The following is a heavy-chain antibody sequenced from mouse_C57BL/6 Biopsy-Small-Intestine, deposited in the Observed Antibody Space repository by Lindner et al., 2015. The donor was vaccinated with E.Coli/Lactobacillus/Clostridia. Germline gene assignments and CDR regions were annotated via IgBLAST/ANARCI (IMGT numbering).Heavy chain of an antibody. CDR2: IDPEDGET. V-gene: IGHV14-2*01. CDR3: VRGRLRQGGYAMDS. Sequence: VQLQESGAERERPGASVKLSCTASGFNIKDSLMHWVKQRPEQGLEWIGWIDPEDGETKYAPNFQDKTTLTADTSSNTAYLQFSSLTSEDTAVYYCVRGRLRQGGYAMDSWGQGTSVTVSS. D-gene: IGHD2-4*01. J-gene: IGHJ4*01. CDR1: GFNIKDSL.